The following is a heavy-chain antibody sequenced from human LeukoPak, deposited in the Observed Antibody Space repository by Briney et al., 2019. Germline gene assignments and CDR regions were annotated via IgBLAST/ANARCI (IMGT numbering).Heavy chain of an antibody. Sequence: GGSLRLSCAASGFTFSDYYMSWIRQAPGKGLEWVSFIYSGGNTHYSDSVKGRFTISRDNSKNTLYLQMNSLRAEDTAVYYCARRAGEYSHPYDYWGQGTLVTVSS. CDR2: IYSGGNT. CDR3: ARRAGEYSHPYDY. J-gene: IGHJ4*02. CDR1: GFTFSDYY. V-gene: IGHV3-53*01. D-gene: IGHD4-17*01.